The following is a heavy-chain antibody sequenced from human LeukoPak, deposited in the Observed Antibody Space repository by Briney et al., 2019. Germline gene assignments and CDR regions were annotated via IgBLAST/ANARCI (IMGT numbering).Heavy chain of an antibody. V-gene: IGHV4-4*02. Sequence: SETLSLTCAVSGASIISPYWLTWVRQPPGKGLEWVGEIYHDGNTNYNPSLKSRLSVSLDKSRNQFSLKLSFVTAADTAVYYCVRTPRDWGQGILVTVSS. CDR2: IYHDGNT. CDR1: GASIISPYW. J-gene: IGHJ4*02. D-gene: IGHD2-21*01. CDR3: VRTPRD.